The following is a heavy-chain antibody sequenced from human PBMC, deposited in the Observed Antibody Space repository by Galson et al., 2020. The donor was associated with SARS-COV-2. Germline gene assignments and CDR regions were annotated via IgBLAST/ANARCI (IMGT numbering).Heavy chain of an antibody. CDR3: ARADLCSSTSCYTSSYYYYYMDV. CDR2: IYHSGST. V-gene: IGHV4-38-2*02. J-gene: IGHJ6*03. Sequence: SETLSLTCTVSGYSISSGYYWGWIREPPGKGLEWIGSIYHSGSTYYNPSLKSRVTISVDTSKNQFSLKLSSVTAADTAVYYCARADLCSSTSCYTSSYYYYYMDVWGKGTTVTVSS. CDR1: GYSISSGYY. D-gene: IGHD2-2*02.